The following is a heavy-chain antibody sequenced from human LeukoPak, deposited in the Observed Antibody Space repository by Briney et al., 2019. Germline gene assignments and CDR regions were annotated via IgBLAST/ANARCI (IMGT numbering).Heavy chain of an antibody. J-gene: IGHJ6*01. CDR2: IWYDGSNK. V-gene: IGHV3-33*01. Sequence: GRSLRLSCAASGFTFSSYGMHWVRQAPGKGLEWVAVIWYDGSNKYYADSVKGRFTISRDNSKNTLYLQMNSLRGEDTAVCECARVRNGIDVWGKGTTVTVSS. CDR1: GFTFSSYG. CDR3: ARVRNGIDV.